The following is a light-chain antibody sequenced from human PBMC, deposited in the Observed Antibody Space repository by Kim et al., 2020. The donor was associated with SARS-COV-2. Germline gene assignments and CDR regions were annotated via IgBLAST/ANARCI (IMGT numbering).Light chain of an antibody. CDR2: VAY. V-gene: IGKV3-20*01. CDR3: QQNKISPRT. J-gene: IGKJ1*01. Sequence: TDSCCGHHKSGPGPRLLIYVAYTRATGIPDRFTGSVCVTDFTLTISRLCPEDFAVYYCQQNKISPRTFGQGTTVDIK. CDR1: TD.